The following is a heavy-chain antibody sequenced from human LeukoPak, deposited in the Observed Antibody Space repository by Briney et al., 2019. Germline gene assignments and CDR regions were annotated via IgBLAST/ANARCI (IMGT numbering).Heavy chain of an antibody. CDR2: IWYGGSNK. CDR3: AKDGAAAETYYYYYYYMDV. V-gene: IGHV3-30*02. J-gene: IGHJ6*03. Sequence: GGSLRLSCAASGFTFSSYGMHWVRQAPGKGLEWAAVIWYGGSNKYYADSVKGRFTISRDNSKNTLYLQMNSLRAEDTAVYYCAKDGAAAETYYYYYYYMDVWGKGTTVTVSS. CDR1: GFTFSSYG. D-gene: IGHD6-13*01.